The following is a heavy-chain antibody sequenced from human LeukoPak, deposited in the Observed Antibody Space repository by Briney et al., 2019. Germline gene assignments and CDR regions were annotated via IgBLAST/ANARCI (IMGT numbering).Heavy chain of an antibody. CDR2: IYYSGTT. J-gene: IGHJ4*02. Sequence: PSETLSLTCAVSGGSISTSSYYWGWIRQPPGKGLEWIGSIYYSGTTYYNPSLKSRVTIFADTSKNQFYLKLSSVTAADTAVYYCARRRDDSEGYYKRQGFDYWGQGTLVTVSS. CDR3: ARRRDDSEGYYKRQGFDY. V-gene: IGHV4-39*01. CDR1: GGSISTSSYY. D-gene: IGHD3-22*01.